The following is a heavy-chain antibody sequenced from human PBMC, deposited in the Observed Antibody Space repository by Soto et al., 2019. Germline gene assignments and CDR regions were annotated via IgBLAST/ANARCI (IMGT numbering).Heavy chain of an antibody. CDR3: AKGYCGGDCYSGYYYYYGMDV. D-gene: IGHD2-21*02. CDR2: INPNSGGT. Sequence: ASVKVSCKASGYTFTGYYMHWVRQAPGQGLEWMGWINPNSGGTNYAQKFQGWVTMTRDTSISTAYMELSRLRSDDTAVYYCAKGYCGGDCYSGYYYYYGMDVWGQGTTVTVSS. V-gene: IGHV1-2*04. J-gene: IGHJ6*02. CDR1: GYTFTGYY.